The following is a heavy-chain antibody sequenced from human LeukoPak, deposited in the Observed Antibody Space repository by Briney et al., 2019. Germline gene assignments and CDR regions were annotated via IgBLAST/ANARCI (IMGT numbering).Heavy chain of an antibody. J-gene: IGHJ4*02. CDR3: ARDGIEWFQRIAFDY. D-gene: IGHD3-3*01. CDR2: INHSGST. CDR1: GGSFSGYS. Sequence: SETLSLTCAVYGGSFSGYSWSWIRQPPGKGLEWIGEINHSGSTNYNPSLKSRVTISVDTSKNQFSLKLSSVTAADTAVYYCARDGIEWFQRIAFDYWGQGTLVTVSS. V-gene: IGHV4-34*01.